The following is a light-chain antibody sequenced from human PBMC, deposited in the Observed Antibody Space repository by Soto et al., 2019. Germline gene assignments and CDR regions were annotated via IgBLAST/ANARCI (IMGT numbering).Light chain of an antibody. Sequence: EIVMTQSPATLSVSPGERATLSCRASQSVSSSYLAWYQQKPGQAPRLLIYGASSRATGIPDRFSGSASGTDFTLTINRLEPEDFAVYSCQQYGSSPPFTFGPGTKVDIK. V-gene: IGKV3-20*01. CDR1: QSVSSSY. CDR3: QQYGSSPPFT. CDR2: GAS. J-gene: IGKJ3*01.